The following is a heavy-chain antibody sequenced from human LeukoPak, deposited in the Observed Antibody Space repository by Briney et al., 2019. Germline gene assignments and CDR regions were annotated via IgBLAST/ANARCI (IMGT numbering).Heavy chain of an antibody. CDR2: IQNSAIYRAKI. D-gene: IGHD6-6*01. CDR1: GGSISSYY. J-gene: IGHJ6*02. CDR3: ARLSSTLYYSMDV. V-gene: IGHV4-59*08. Sequence: SETLSHTCAVSGGSISSYYWTWIRQPPGKGLEWVGYIQNSAIYRAKIKSSPSLQSRVSLSIDTSKNQVSLTVNSVTAADTAVYYCARLSSTLYYSMDVWGPGTAVTVSS.